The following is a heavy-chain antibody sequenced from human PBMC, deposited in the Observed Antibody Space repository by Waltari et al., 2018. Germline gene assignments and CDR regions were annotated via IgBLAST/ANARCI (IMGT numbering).Heavy chain of an antibody. V-gene: IGHV4-39*01. CDR3: ARSFLNYYYYGMDV. Sequence: QLQLQESGPGLVKPSETLSLTCTVSGGSISSSSYYWGWIRQPPGKGLEWIGSIYYSGGTYYNPSLKSRVTISVDTSKNQFSLKLSSVTAADTAVYYCARSFLNYYYYGMDVWGQGTTVTVSS. CDR1: GGSISSSSYY. CDR2: IYYSGGT. J-gene: IGHJ6*02. D-gene: IGHD3-10*01.